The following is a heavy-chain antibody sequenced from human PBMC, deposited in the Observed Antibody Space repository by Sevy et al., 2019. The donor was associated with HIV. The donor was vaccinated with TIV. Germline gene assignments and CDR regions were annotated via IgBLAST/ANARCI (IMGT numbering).Heavy chain of an antibody. CDR1: GDSVSSNSAA. CDR2: TYYRSKGYN. V-gene: IGHV6-1*01. CDR3: ARDMTGTGLVVDGGDDAFDI. D-gene: IGHD6-19*01. Sequence: QSQTLSLTCAISGDSVSSNSAAWNWIRQSPSRGLEWLGRTYYRSKGYNDYAVSVKSRITINLDTSKNQFSLQLNSVTPEDTAVYYCARDMTGTGLVVDGGDDAFDIWGQGTMVTVSS. J-gene: IGHJ3*02.